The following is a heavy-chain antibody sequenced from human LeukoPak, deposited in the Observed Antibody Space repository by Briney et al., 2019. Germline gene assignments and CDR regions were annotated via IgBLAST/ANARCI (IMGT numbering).Heavy chain of an antibody. J-gene: IGHJ4*02. Sequence: GRSLRLSCAASGFTFGSYGMHWVRQAPGKGLEWVAVIWYDGSNKYYADSVKGRFTISRDNSKNTLYLQMNSLRAEDTAVYYCARDKRGYSGYDPVGDYWGQGTLVTVSS. CDR2: IWYDGSNK. CDR3: ARDKRGYSGYDPVGDY. D-gene: IGHD5-12*01. V-gene: IGHV3-33*01. CDR1: GFTFGSYG.